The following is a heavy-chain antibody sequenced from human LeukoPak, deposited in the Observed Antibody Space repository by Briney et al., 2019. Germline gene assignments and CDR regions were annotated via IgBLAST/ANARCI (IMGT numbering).Heavy chain of an antibody. CDR3: ARERSLTGFDF. V-gene: IGHV3-21*01. J-gene: IGHJ4*02. D-gene: IGHD1-26*01. CDR1: GFTFSSYS. Sequence: GGSLRLSCAASGFTFSSYSMNWVRQAPGKGLEWVSSISSSSSYIYYADSLKGRFTISRDNAKNSLYLQMNSLRAEDTAVYYCARERSLTGFDFWGQGTLVTVSS. CDR2: ISSSSSYI.